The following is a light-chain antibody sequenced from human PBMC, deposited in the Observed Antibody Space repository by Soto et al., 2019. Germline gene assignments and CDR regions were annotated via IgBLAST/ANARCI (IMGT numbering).Light chain of an antibody. J-gene: IGLJ3*02. Sequence: QSAPIQPASVSGSPGQSITISCTGTNSDIGLFSLVSWYQQYPDKAPKLILYEVSKWPSGIPHRFSGSKSGNTASLTISGLPAEDEADYYCCSYAGSRTWVFGGGTKVTVL. CDR1: NSDIGLFSL. CDR2: EVS. CDR3: CSYAGSRTWV. V-gene: IGLV2-23*02.